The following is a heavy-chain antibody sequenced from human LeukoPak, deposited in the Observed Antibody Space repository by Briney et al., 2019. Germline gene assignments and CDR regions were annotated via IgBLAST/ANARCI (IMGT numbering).Heavy chain of an antibody. V-gene: IGHV4-59*01. CDR2: IFYSGST. J-gene: IGHJ6*03. CDR1: GGSISSYY. CDR3: ANMYGRDSGYYYYHYMDV. D-gene: IGHD4-23*01. Sequence: SETLSLTCTVSGGSISSYYWSWIRQPPGKGLEWIGYIFYSGSTNYNPSLKSRVTISVDTSKNQFSLKLSSVTAADTAVYYCANMYGRDSGYYYYHYMDVWGKGTTVTVSS.